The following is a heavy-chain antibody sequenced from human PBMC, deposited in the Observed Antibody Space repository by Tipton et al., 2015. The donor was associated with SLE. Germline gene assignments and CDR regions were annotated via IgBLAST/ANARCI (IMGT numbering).Heavy chain of an antibody. CDR3: ARGGSNSAMFWED. D-gene: IGHD3-10*02. CDR2: IKKDGSDK. Sequence: GSLRLSCVASGFSFSSYWMSWVRQVPGKGLEWVANIKKDGSDKYYVDSVKGRFTVSRDNAKNSLYLQMNSLRVDDTAVYYCARGGSNSAMFWEDWGQGTLVIVSS. V-gene: IGHV3-7*01. J-gene: IGHJ4*02. CDR1: GFSFSSYW.